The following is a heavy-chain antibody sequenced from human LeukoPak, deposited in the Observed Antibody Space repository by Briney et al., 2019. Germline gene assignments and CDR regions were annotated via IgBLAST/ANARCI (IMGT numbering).Heavy chain of an antibody. D-gene: IGHD1-20*01. CDR1: GYTFTGYY. J-gene: IGHJ4*02. V-gene: IGHV1-2*02. CDR3: ARDSNWNRDY. Sequence: GASVKVSCKASGYTFTGYYTHWVRQAPGQGLEWMGWINPNSGGTNYAQKFQGRVTMTRDTSISTAYMELSNLRSDDTAVYYCARDSNWNRDYWGQGTLVTVSS. CDR2: INPNSGGT.